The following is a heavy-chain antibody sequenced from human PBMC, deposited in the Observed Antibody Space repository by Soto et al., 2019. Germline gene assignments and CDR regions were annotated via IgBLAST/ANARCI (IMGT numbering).Heavy chain of an antibody. CDR1: GGSISSGDYY. CDR2: IYYSGST. CDR3: AREGSPSEGYGDP. V-gene: IGHV4-30-4*01. D-gene: IGHD5-18*01. J-gene: IGHJ5*02. Sequence: PSETLSLTCTVSGGSISSGDYYWSWIRQPPGKGLEWIGYIYYSGSTYHNPSLKSRVTRSVDTSKNQFSLKLSSVTAADTAVYYCAREGSPSEGYGDPWGQGTLVTVSS.